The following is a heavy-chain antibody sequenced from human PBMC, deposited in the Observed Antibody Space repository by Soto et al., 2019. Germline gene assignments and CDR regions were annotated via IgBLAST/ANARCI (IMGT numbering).Heavy chain of an antibody. J-gene: IGHJ4*02. CDR2: IYYSGST. D-gene: IGHD4-17*01. CDR1: GGSISSYY. CDR3: PRRYGYYFDY. V-gene: IGHV4-59*08. Sequence: QVQLQESGPGLVKPSETLSLTCTVSGGSISSYYWSWIRQPPGKGLEWIGYIYYSGSTNYNPSLTSRVTISVDTSKNQLSLKLSSVTAADTAVYYCPRRYGYYFDYWGQGTLVTVSS.